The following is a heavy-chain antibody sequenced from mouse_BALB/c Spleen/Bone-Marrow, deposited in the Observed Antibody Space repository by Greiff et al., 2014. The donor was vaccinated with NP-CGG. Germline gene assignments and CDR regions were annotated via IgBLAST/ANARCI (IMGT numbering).Heavy chain of an antibody. D-gene: IGHD2-4*01. Sequence: VQLVESGPQLVRPGASVKISCKASGYSFTSYWMHWVKQRPGQGLEWIGMIDPSDSETRLNQKFKDKATLTVDKSSSTAYMQLSSPTSEDSAVYYCARSRLRRTFYAMDYWGRGTSVTVSS. CDR1: GYSFTSYW. CDR3: ARSRLRRTFYAMDY. J-gene: IGHJ4*01. V-gene: IGHV1S126*01. CDR2: IDPSDSET.